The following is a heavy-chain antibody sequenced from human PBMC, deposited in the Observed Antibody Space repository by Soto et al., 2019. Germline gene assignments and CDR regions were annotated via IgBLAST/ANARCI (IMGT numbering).Heavy chain of an antibody. CDR1: GFTFSNYW. CDR2: INSDGSSI. J-gene: IGHJ6*02. CDR3: ARYQRSTRYGMDV. Sequence: EVQLVESGGGLVQPGGSLRLSCADSGFTFSNYWMHWVRQAPGKGLVWVSRINSDGSSITYADSVKGRFTISRDNAKNTLYRQMNSLRAEDPAVYYCARYQRSTRYGMDVWCQGTTVTVSS. V-gene: IGHV3-74*01. D-gene: IGHD2-2*01.